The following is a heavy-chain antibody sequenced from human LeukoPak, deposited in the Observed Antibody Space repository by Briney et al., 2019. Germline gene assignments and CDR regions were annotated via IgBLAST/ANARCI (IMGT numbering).Heavy chain of an antibody. CDR3: AKDSFDHNGVYDAFDI. V-gene: IGHV3-23*01. CDR2: IGSTPT. J-gene: IGHJ3*02. Sequence: PGGSLRLSCAASGFTFNIYAMSWVRQAPGKGLEWVSTIGSTPTFYADSVKGRFTISRDDSRNTLYLHVNSLRAEDTAVYYCAKDSFDHNGVYDAFDIWGQGTLVTVSS. CDR1: GFTFNIYA. D-gene: IGHD3-16*01.